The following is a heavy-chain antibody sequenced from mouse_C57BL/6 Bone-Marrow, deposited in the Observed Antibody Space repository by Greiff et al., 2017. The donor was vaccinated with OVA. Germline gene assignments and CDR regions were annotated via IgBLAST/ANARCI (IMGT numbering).Heavy chain of an antibody. Sequence: EVQLQESGAELVRPGASVKLSCTASGFNIKDDYMNWVKQRPEQGLEWIGWIDPENGDTEYASKFQGKATITADTSSNTAYLQLSSLTSEDTAVYYCTGHYGSSYVWFAYWGQGTLVTVSA. J-gene: IGHJ3*01. V-gene: IGHV14-4*01. CDR2: IDPENGDT. D-gene: IGHD1-1*01. CDR1: GFNIKDDY. CDR3: TGHYGSSYVWFAY.